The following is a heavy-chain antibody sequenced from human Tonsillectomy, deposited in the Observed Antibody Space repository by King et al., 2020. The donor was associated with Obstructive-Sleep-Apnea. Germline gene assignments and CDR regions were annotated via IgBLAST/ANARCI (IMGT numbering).Heavy chain of an antibody. CDR2: MNPNNGDT. CDR3: ARATTVVIPPYYSYGMDV. V-gene: IGHV1-8*01. Sequence: VQLVESGAEVKKPGASVKVSCKASGYIFPSYDINWVRQAPGQGLEWMGWMNPNNGDTGYVQSFQGRITLTRDTSINTAYMELSSLRSEDTAVYYCARATTVVIPPYYSYGMDVWGQGTTVTVSS. J-gene: IGHJ6*02. D-gene: IGHD4-23*01. CDR1: GYIFPSYD.